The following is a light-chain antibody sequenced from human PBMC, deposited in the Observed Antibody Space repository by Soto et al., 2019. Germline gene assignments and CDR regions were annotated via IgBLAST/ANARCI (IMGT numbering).Light chain of an antibody. CDR2: DAS. CDR1: QSVASSY. Sequence: IGLTQSPGTLSLSPGERATLSCRASQSVASSYLAWYQQKPGQAPRLLIYDASNRATGIPARISGRGSGTDFTLTLSTLEPEDFAVYYCQQYGSSPSITFGKGTRLEI. V-gene: IGKV3-20*01. J-gene: IGKJ5*01. CDR3: QQYGSSPSIT.